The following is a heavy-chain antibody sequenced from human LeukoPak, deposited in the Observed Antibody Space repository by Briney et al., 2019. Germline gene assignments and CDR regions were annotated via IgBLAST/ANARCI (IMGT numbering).Heavy chain of an antibody. Sequence: PGGSPRLSCAASGFTFSSYSMNWVRQAPGKGLEWVSSISSSSSYIYYADSVKGRFTISRDNAKNSLYLQMNSLRAEDTAVYYCAGSSSSFGDAFDIWGQGTMVTVSS. CDR1: GFTFSSYS. V-gene: IGHV3-21*01. CDR3: AGSSSSFGDAFDI. J-gene: IGHJ3*02. CDR2: ISSSSSYI. D-gene: IGHD6-6*01.